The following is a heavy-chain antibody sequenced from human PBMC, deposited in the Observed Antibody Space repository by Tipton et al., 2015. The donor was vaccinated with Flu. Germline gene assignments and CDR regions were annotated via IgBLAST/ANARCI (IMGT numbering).Heavy chain of an antibody. Sequence: SLRLSCAASGFTFSSYAMHWVRQAPGKGLEWVAVISYDGSNKYYADSVKGRFTISRDNSKNTLYLQMNSLRAEGTAVYYCATDNYWGQGTLVPVSS. D-gene: IGHD3-9*01. CDR3: ATDNY. CDR2: ISYDGSNK. V-gene: IGHV3-30-3*01. CDR1: GFTFSSYA. J-gene: IGHJ4*02.